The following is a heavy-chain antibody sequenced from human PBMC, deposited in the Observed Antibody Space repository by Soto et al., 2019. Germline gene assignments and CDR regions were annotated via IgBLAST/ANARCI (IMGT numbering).Heavy chain of an antibody. J-gene: IGHJ5*02. D-gene: IGHD3-16*01. CDR2: FSGTGGYT. CDR3: ARGQRPLITYLPYDP. V-gene: IGHV3-23*01. Sequence: AGGSLRLCCAASGFTLSGYAMSWVRQAPGEGRGWVSTFSGTGGYTYYADSVKGRFTISRDDSKNTLFLPVNSLRAADTAVYYCARGQRPLITYLPYDPWGQGTLVTDSS. CDR1: GFTLSGYA.